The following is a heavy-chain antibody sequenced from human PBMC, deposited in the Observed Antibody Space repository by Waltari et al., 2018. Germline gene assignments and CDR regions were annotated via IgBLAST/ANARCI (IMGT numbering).Heavy chain of an antibody. CDR2: ISGSGGST. J-gene: IGHJ4*02. V-gene: IGHV3-23*04. CDR1: GFTFSRYA. CDR3: ASSGTKGYYFDY. D-gene: IGHD6-19*01. Sequence: EVQLVESGGGLVQPGGSLRLSCAASGFTFSRYALSWVRQAPGKGLEWVSAISGSGGSTYYADSVKGRFTISRDNSKNTLYLQMNSLRAEDTAVYYCASSGTKGYYFDYWGQGTLVTVSS.